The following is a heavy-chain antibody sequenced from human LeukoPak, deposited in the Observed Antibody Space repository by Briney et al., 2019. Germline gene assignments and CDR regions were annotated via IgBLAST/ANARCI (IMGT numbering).Heavy chain of an antibody. CDR1: GLTVSSNY. J-gene: IGHJ4*02. CDR2: IYSGGST. Sequence: GGSLRLSCAAPGLTVSSNYMSWVRQAPGKGLEWVSVIYSGGSTYYADSVKGRFTISRDNSKNTLYLQMNNLRAEDTAVYYCARDSSYAFDHWGQGTLVTVSS. V-gene: IGHV3-53*01. CDR3: ARDSSYAFDH. D-gene: IGHD2-2*01.